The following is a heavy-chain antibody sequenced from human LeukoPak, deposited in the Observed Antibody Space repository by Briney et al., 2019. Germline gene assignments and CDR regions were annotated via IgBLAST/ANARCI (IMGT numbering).Heavy chain of an antibody. J-gene: IGHJ4*02. CDR2: IVVGSIDT. V-gene: IGHV1-58*02. Sequence: SVKVSCKASGFTFTSSAIQWVRQASGQRIEWIGWIVVGSIDTNYAERFQERATSPPDMSTSTGCMWLSSLGPDDTVVYYCVASWSGAPVGYWGQGGLVTASS. D-gene: IGHD1-26*01. CDR1: GFTFTSSA. CDR3: VASWSGAPVGY.